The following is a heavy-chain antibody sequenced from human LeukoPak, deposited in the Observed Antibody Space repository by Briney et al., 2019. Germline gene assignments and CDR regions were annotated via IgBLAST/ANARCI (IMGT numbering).Heavy chain of an antibody. Sequence: ASMKVSCKASGYSFNSFGVSWVRQAPGQGLEWMGWISAYNDNLNYAQRFQGRVTMTTDTSTSTAYMELRSLRSDDTAVYYCARVIAAAAPHYYGLDVWGQGTTVTVSS. CDR1: GYSFNSFG. J-gene: IGHJ6*02. CDR2: ISAYNDNL. V-gene: IGHV1-18*01. CDR3: ARVIAAAAPHYYGLDV. D-gene: IGHD6-13*01.